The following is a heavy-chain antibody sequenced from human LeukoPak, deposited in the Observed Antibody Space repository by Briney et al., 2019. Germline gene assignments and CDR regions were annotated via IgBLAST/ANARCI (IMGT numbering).Heavy chain of an antibody. J-gene: IGHJ5*02. CDR2: IYTSGISVIT. CDR1: GGSISSVSYY. V-gene: IGHV4-61*02. Sequence: SETLSLTCNVSGGSISSVSYYWSWIRQPAGKGLEWIGRIYTSGISVITNYNPSLKSRVTISLSTSKNQFSLKLSSVAAANSAVYYCARGKGPFDPWGQGTLVTVSS. CDR3: ARGKGPFDP.